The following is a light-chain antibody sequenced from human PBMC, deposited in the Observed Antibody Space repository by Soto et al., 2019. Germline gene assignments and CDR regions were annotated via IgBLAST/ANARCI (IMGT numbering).Light chain of an antibody. CDR3: QVWDSNSDLYV. Sequence: SYELTQPPSGSVAPGHTATIPCGGSNIGRKSVHWYQQKPGQAPVLVVYDSSDRSSGIPERFSRSNSGDTATLTISRVEAGDEADYYCQVWDSNSDLYVFGTGTKVTVL. V-gene: IGLV3-21*02. CDR2: DSS. CDR1: NIGRKS. J-gene: IGLJ1*01.